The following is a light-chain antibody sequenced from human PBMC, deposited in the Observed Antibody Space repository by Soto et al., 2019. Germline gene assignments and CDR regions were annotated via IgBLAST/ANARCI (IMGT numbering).Light chain of an antibody. CDR2: DVS. CDR3: SSYAGTHIV. CDR1: SSDVGGYNY. V-gene: IGLV2-8*01. J-gene: IGLJ1*01. Sequence: QSVLTHPPSASGSPGRPVTISCTGTSSDVGGYNYVSWYRPHPGKASTLMIYDVSKRPSGVPARFSGSKSGNTASLTVSGLLAEDEADYYCSSYAGTHIVFATGTKVTVL.